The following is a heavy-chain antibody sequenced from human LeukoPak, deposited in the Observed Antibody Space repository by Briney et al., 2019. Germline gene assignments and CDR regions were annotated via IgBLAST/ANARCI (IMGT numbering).Heavy chain of an antibody. J-gene: IGHJ4*02. V-gene: IGHV3-23*01. CDR1: GFTFSSYS. CDR3: ASYDSSGYYQYFDY. D-gene: IGHD3-22*01. CDR2: IGGSGGST. Sequence: GGSLRLSCAASGFTFSSYSMNWVRQAPGKGLEWVSGIGGSGGSTYYADSAKGRFTISRDNSKNALYLQMNSLRAEDTAVYYCASYDSSGYYQYFDYWGQGTLVTVSS.